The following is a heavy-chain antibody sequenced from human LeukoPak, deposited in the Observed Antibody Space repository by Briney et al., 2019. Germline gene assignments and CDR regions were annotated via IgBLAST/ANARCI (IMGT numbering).Heavy chain of an antibody. CDR2: ISYDGSNK. CDR3: AKDSGSSWQYYYYYYGMDV. D-gene: IGHD6-13*01. V-gene: IGHV3-30*18. J-gene: IGHJ6*02. CDR1: GFTFSSYG. Sequence: QTGGSLRLSCAASGFTFSSYGMHWVRQAPGKGLEWVAVISYDGSNKYYADSVKGRFTISRDNSKNTLYLQMNSLRAEDTAVYYCAKDSGSSWQYYYYYYGMDVWGQGTTVTVSS.